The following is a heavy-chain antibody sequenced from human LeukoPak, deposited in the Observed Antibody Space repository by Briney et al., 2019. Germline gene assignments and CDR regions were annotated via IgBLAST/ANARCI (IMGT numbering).Heavy chain of an antibody. Sequence: PSETLSLTCAVYGGSFSGYYWSWIRQPPGKGLEWIGEINHSGSTNYNPSLKSRVTISVDTSKNQFSLKLSSVTAADTAVYYCARVYSYGTWFDPWGQGTLVTVSS. CDR3: ARVYSYGTWFDP. CDR1: GGSFSGYY. D-gene: IGHD5-18*01. J-gene: IGHJ5*02. CDR2: INHSGST. V-gene: IGHV4-34*01.